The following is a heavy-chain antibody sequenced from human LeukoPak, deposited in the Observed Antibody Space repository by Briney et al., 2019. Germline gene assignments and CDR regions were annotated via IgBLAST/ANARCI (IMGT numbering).Heavy chain of an antibody. CDR2: ISYSGST. Sequence: PSETLSLTCTVSGGSISSYYWSWIRQPPVKGLEWIGYISYSGSTNFNPSLKSRVTISADTSKNQFSLKLSSVTAADTAVYYCAREGTAGTNLNWFDPWGQGTLVTVSS. V-gene: IGHV4-59*01. D-gene: IGHD1-1*01. J-gene: IGHJ5*02. CDR1: GGSISSYY. CDR3: AREGTAGTNLNWFDP.